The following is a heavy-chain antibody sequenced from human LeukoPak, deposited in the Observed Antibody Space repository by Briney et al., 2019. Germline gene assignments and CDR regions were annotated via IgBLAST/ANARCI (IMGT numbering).Heavy chain of an antibody. J-gene: IGHJ6*03. D-gene: IGHD4-23*01. CDR3: ARDLVRWYSYYMDL. V-gene: IGHV4-34*01. CDR2: VNHSGST. Sequence: SETLSLTCAVYGGSFSGYYWSWIRQPPGKGLEWIGEVNHSGSTNYNPSLKSRVTISVDTSKNQFSLKLSSVTAADTAVYYCARDLVRWYSYYMDLWGKGTTVTVSS. CDR1: GGSFSGYY.